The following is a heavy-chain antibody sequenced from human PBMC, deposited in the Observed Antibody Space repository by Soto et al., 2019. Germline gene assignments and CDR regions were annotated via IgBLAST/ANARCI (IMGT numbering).Heavy chain of an antibody. CDR3: ARRTGTAPRFDY. D-gene: IGHD1-7*01. CDR1: GFTCSEFE. V-gene: IGHV3-30-3*01. Sequence: QVQLVESGGGVVQPGRSLRLSCSASGFTCSEFEMYWVRQAPGKGLDWVSFISYDGSNHYYAGSVKGRFTVSRDNSKNTLFLLMNSLRPEDTAVYFCARRTGTAPRFDYWGQGTLVTVSS. CDR2: ISYDGSNH. J-gene: IGHJ4*02.